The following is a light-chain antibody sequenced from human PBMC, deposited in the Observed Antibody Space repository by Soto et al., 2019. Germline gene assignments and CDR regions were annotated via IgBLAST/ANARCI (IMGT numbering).Light chain of an antibody. V-gene: IGKV1-27*01. CDR2: AAS. J-gene: IGKJ3*01. CDR1: QGVSDS. CDR3: QKYNSGPFT. Sequence: DIQMTQSPSSLSASVGDRVTITCRTSQGVSDSLAWYQQKPGKVPELLIYAASTLRSGVPSRFSGSGSGTDFTLTISSLQPEDVATYYCQKYNSGPFTFGPGTKVDIK.